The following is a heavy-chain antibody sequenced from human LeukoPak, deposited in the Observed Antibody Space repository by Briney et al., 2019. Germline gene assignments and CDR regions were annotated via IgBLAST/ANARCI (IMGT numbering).Heavy chain of an antibody. J-gene: IGHJ3*02. CDR3: GKNRYSGSLSPFDI. Sequence: PGGSLRLSCAASKFAFSSYAMSWVRQAPGKGLEWVSAISGGGGNTYYADSAKGRFTISRDNSKNTLYPQMNSLRAEDTAVYYCGKNRYSGSLSPFDIWGQGTMVTVSS. CDR1: KFAFSSYA. CDR2: ISGGGGNT. V-gene: IGHV3-23*01. D-gene: IGHD1-26*01.